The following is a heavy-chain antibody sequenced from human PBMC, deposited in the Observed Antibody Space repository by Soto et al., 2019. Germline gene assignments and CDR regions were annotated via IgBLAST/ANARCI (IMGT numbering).Heavy chain of an antibody. CDR1: GGTFSSYA. V-gene: IGHV1-69*13. CDR2: IIPIFGTA. J-gene: IGHJ6*02. Sequence: SVKVSCKASGGTFSSYAISWVRQAPGQGLEWMGGIIPIFGTANYAQKFQGRVTITADESTSTAYMELSSLRSEDTAVYYCARGRSIFGVVIGYGMVVWGQGITVTVS. D-gene: IGHD3-3*01. CDR3: ARGRSIFGVVIGYGMVV.